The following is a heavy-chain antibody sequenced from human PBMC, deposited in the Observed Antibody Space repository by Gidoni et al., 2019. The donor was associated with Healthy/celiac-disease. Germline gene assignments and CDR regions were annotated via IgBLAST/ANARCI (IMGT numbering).Heavy chain of an antibody. CDR1: GFTFGSYG. J-gene: IGHJ6*02. CDR3: ARQDCSGGSCYRPYYYYGMDV. D-gene: IGHD2-15*01. CDR2: IWYDGSNK. V-gene: IGHV3-33*01. Sequence: QVQLVESGGGVVQPGRSLRLSCAPSGFTFGSYGMHWVRQAPGKGLEWVAVIWYDGSNKYYADSVKGRFTISRDNSKNTLYLQMNSLRAEDTAVYYCARQDCSGGSCYRPYYYYGMDVWGQGTTVTVSS.